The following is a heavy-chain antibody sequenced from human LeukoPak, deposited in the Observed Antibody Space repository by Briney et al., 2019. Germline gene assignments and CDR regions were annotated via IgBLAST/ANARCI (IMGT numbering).Heavy chain of an antibody. D-gene: IGHD2-2*01. CDR2: FDPEDGET. Sequence: WASEKVSRKVSGYTLTELSMHWVRQAPGKGREWVGGFDPEDGETIYAQKVQGRVTMTEDTSTDTAYMELSSLRSEDTAVYYCATFIVVVPAATIDAFDIWGQGTMVTVSS. V-gene: IGHV1-24*01. J-gene: IGHJ3*02. CDR1: GYTLTELS. CDR3: ATFIVVVPAATIDAFDI.